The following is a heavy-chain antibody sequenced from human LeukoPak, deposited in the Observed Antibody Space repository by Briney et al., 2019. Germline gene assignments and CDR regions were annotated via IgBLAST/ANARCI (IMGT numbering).Heavy chain of an antibody. CDR1: GGSISSGGYY. CDR2: IYYSGST. J-gene: IGHJ4*02. D-gene: IGHD1-14*01. V-gene: IGHV4-61*08. CDR3: ARDNRMSHFDY. Sequence: SETLSLTCTVSGGSISSGGYYWSWIRQHPGKGLEWIGYIYYSGSTNYNPSLKSRVTISVDTSKNQFSLKLSSVTAADTAVYYCARDNRMSHFDYWGQGTLVTVSS.